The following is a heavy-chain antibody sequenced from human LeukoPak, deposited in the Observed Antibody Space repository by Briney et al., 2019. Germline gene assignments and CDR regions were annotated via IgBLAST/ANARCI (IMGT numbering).Heavy chain of an antibody. V-gene: IGHV3-30*02. Sequence: GGSLRLSCAASGFTFSSYGMHWVRHAPGKGLVWVGFIRYDGSNTYYADSVKGRFTISRDNSKNTLYLQMNSLRAEDTAVYYCARDTYIAAHFDYWGQGTLVTVSS. CDR3: ARDTYIAAHFDY. J-gene: IGHJ4*02. CDR1: GFTFSSYG. D-gene: IGHD6-6*01. CDR2: IRYDGSNT.